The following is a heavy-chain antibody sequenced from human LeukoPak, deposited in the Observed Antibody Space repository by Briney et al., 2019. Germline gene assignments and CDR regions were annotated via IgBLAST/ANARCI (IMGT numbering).Heavy chain of an antibody. CDR3: ARVSVAGTGPDY. D-gene: IGHD6-13*01. V-gene: IGHV4-61*01. Sequence: SETLSLTCTVSGGSVSSGSYYWSRIRQPPGKGLEWIGFMSNSGHTDSSPSLKSRVTISLDTSKSQFSLKLNSVTAADTAFYYCARVSVAGTGPDYWGQGTLVTVSS. CDR2: MSNSGHT. J-gene: IGHJ4*02. CDR1: GGSVSSGSYY.